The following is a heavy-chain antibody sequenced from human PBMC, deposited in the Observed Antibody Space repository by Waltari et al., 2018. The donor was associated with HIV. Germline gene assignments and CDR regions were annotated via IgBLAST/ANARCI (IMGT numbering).Heavy chain of an antibody. Sequence: EVQLLESGGGLVQPGGSLRLSCAASGFPFSSYAMSWVRQSPGKGLEWVSAISGSGGSTYYADSVKGRFTISRDNSKNTLYLQMNSLRAEDTAVYYCAKATWKTYDFWRIGYFDYWGQGTLVTVSS. D-gene: IGHD3-3*01. V-gene: IGHV3-23*01. CDR2: ISGSGGST. CDR3: AKATWKTYDFWRIGYFDY. CDR1: GFPFSSYA. J-gene: IGHJ4*02.